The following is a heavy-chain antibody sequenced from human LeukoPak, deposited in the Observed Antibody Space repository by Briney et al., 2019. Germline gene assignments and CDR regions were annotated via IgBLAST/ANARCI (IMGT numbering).Heavy chain of an antibody. V-gene: IGHV1-69*05. Sequence: ASVKVSCKASGGTFSSYAISWVRQAPGQGLEWMGGIIPIFGTANYAQKFQGRVTITTDESTSTAYMELSSLRSEDTAVYYCAREGQDWGSWFDPWGQGTLVTVSS. J-gene: IGHJ5*02. D-gene: IGHD7-27*01. CDR1: GGTFSSYA. CDR3: AREGQDWGSWFDP. CDR2: IIPIFGTA.